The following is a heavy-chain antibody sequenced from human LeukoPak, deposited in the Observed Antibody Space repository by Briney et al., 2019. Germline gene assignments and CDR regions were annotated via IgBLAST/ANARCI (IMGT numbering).Heavy chain of an antibody. J-gene: IGHJ4*02. Sequence: GGSLRLSCAASGFTLSSYAMHWVRQAPGKGLVWVAVISYVGSNKYYADSVKGRFTISRDNSKNTLYLQMNSLRAEDTAVYYCARDGPRFYPGDYDVGRYFDYWGQGTLVTVSS. CDR2: ISYVGSNK. V-gene: IGHV3-30-3*01. CDR1: GFTLSSYA. CDR3: ARDGPRFYPGDYDVGRYFDY. D-gene: IGHD4-17*01.